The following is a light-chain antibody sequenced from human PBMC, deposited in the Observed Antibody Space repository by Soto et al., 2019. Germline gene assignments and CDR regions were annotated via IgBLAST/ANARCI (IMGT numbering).Light chain of an antibody. Sequence: EIVLTQSPATLSLSPGERATLSCRASQSVGSYLAWYQQKPGQAPRLLIYDASSRATGIPARFSGSGSGTDFTLTISSLEPEDFAVYICQQRSDWPPLTFGQGTRLEIK. CDR1: QSVGSY. V-gene: IGKV3-11*01. CDR2: DAS. J-gene: IGKJ5*01. CDR3: QQRSDWPPLT.